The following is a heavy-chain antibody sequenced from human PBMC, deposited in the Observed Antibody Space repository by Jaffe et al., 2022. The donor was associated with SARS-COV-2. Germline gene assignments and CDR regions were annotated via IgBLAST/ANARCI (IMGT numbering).Heavy chain of an antibody. J-gene: IGHJ3*02. D-gene: IGHD3-10*02. CDR3: ARRLFGGGYQNGLDI. CDR1: GYSFASFW. CDR2: IDPDDSDT. Sequence: EVQVVQSGAEVKKPGESLKISCKGSGYSFASFWIGWVRQKPGKGLEWMGIIDPDDSDTRYSPSFQGQVTISADKSINTAYLQWTRLKASDSAMYYCARRLFGGGYQNGLDIWGQGTMVTVSS. V-gene: IGHV5-51*01.